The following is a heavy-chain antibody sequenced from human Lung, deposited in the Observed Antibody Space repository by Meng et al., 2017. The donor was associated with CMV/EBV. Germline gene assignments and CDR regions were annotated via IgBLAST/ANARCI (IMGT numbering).Heavy chain of an antibody. CDR3: ARDDSSS. Sequence: RGGVGGGVVQPGWSLGLSFAAAGFTFMSYAMHWVRQAPGKGLGWVSVTSYDGSNKYSADSVKGRFTISRDNSKNTLYLQMNSLRAEDTAVYYCARDDSSSWGQGTLVTVSS. CDR2: TSYDGSNK. V-gene: IGHV3-30-3*01. J-gene: IGHJ5*02. CDR1: GFTFMSYA. D-gene: IGHD3-22*01.